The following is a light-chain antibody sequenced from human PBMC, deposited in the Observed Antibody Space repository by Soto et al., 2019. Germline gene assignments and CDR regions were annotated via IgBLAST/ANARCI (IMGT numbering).Light chain of an antibody. CDR1: QSVSSN. CDR2: GAS. V-gene: IGKV3-15*01. Sequence: EIVVTQSPATLSVSPGERATLSCRASQSVSSNLAWYQQKPGQAPWLLIYGASTRTTGIPARFSGSASGTEFTLTISSLQSEDFAVYYCQQYNNWPLYTFGQGTKLEIK. CDR3: QQYNNWPLYT. J-gene: IGKJ2*01.